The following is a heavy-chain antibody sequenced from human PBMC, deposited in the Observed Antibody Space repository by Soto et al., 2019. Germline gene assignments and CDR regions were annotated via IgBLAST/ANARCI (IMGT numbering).Heavy chain of an antibody. CDR2: ISYDGSNK. CDR3: AREGEGFGEDSLYYYYGMDV. J-gene: IGHJ6*02. CDR1: GFTFSSYA. D-gene: IGHD3-10*01. V-gene: IGHV3-30-3*01. Sequence: GGSLRLSCAASGFTFSSYAMHWVRQAPGKGLEWVAVISYDGSNKYYADSVKGRFTISRDNSKNTLYLQMNSLRAEDTAVYYCAREGEGFGEDSLYYYYGMDVWGQGTTVTVSS.